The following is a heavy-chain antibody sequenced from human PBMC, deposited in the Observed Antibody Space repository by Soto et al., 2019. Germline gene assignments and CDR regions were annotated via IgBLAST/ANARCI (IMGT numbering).Heavy chain of an antibody. Sequence: QVQLVQSGAEVKKPGSSVKVSCKASGGTFSSDAISWVRQAPGQGREWMGGIIPIVGTANYAHNFQGRVTINADESTSTVYMELSSLRSEDTAVYYCARDPITFGGVIAYFDYWGQGTLVTVSS. V-gene: IGHV1-69*01. D-gene: IGHD3-16*02. CDR3: ARDPITFGGVIAYFDY. CDR2: IIPIVGTA. CDR1: GGTFSSDA. J-gene: IGHJ4*02.